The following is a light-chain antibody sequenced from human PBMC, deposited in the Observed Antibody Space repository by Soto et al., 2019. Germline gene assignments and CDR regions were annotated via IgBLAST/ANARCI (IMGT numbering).Light chain of an antibody. V-gene: IGKV3-20*01. CDR3: QQYGSSPWT. Sequence: EIVLTQSQGTLSLSPGERATRSCRASQSVSSYYLAWYQQKPGQAPRLLIYAASSRATGIPDRFSGSGFGTDFTLTISRLEPEDFAVYYCQQYGSSPWTFGQGTKVDIK. CDR2: AAS. CDR1: QSVSSYY. J-gene: IGKJ1*01.